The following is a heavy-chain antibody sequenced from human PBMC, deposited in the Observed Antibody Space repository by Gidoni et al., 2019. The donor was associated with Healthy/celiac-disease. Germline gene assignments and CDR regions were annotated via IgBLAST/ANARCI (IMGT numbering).Heavy chain of an antibody. CDR2: INPTSGGT. D-gene: IGHD6-13*01. CDR1: GYTFTGYY. CDR3: AREIIAAAEGALDV. J-gene: IGHJ6*02. Sequence: QVQLVQSGAEVKKPGASVKVSCKASGYTFTGYYMHWVRQAPGQGLEWMGRINPTSGGTNYAQKFQGRVTMTRDTSISTAYMELSRLRSDDTAVYYCAREIIAAAEGALDVWGQGTTVTVSS. V-gene: IGHV1-2*06.